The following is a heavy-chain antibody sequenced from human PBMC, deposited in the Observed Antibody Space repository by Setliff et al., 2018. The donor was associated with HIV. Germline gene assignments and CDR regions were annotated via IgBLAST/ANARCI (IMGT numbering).Heavy chain of an antibody. CDR2: ISYSRNT. D-gene: IGHD3-22*01. J-gene: IGHJ4*02. V-gene: IGHV4-31*03. Sequence: SETMSLTCSVSGGSFSSTGYYWHWIRQHPGKGLEWIGYISYSRNTFYSPSLKRRVTISMDTSQHQFSLKLCSVTAADTAVYYCARGVPNPDYNTAGYNLDNWGQGSLVTVSS. CDR3: ARGVPNPDYNTAGYNLDN. CDR1: GGSFSSTGYY.